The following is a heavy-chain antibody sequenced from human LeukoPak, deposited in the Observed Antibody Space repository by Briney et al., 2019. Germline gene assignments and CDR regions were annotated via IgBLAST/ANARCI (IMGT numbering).Heavy chain of an antibody. CDR3: ARDLKDY. Sequence: GGSLRLSCAASGFTCSSYWMSWVRQAPGKGLEWVANIKQDGSEKHYVDSVKGRFTISRDNAKNSLYLQMNSLRAEDTAVYYCARDLKDYWGQGTLVTVSS. CDR1: GFTCSSYW. J-gene: IGHJ4*02. V-gene: IGHV3-7*01. CDR2: IKQDGSEK.